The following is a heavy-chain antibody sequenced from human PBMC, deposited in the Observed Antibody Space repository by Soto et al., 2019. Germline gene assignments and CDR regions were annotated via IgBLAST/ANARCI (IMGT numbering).Heavy chain of an antibody. Sequence: PGGSLRLSCAASGSTFSSYAMSWVRQAPGKGLEWVSAISGSGGSTYYADSVRGRFTISRDRSKNTLYLQMSSLRAEDTALYYCAKNQERELPRVIDFWGQGTLVTVSS. V-gene: IGHV3-23*01. J-gene: IGHJ4*02. CDR3: AKNQERELPRVIDF. CDR2: ISGSGGST. D-gene: IGHD1-7*01. CDR1: GSTFSSYA.